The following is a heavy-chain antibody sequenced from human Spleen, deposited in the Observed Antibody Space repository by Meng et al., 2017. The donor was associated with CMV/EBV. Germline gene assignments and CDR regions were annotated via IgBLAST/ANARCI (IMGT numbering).Heavy chain of an antibody. Sequence: TFSSYAMSWVRQAPWKGLEWVSAISASGGNTYYADSVKGRFTVSRDNSMDTLYLQMNSLRSDDTAVYYCARSGGVDCSSTSCYLWFDPWGQGTLVTVSS. J-gene: IGHJ5*02. V-gene: IGHV3-23*01. CDR1: TFSSYA. CDR2: ISASGGNT. D-gene: IGHD2-2*01. CDR3: ARSGGVDCSSTSCYLWFDP.